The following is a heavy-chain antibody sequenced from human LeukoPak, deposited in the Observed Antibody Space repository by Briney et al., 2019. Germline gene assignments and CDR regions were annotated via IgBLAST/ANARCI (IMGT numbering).Heavy chain of an antibody. CDR1: GFTFGTYG. CDR2: FGGSGASV. CDR3: AKSGPYYYDY. Sequence: GGSLRLSCAASGFTFGTYGMSWVRQAPGKGLEWVSTFGGSGASVYYADSVKGRFTVSRDNSKNTLYLQMNSLRVEDTAVYYCAKSGPYYYDYWAREPWSPSP. V-gene: IGHV3-23*01. D-gene: IGHD3-10*01. J-gene: IGHJ4*02.